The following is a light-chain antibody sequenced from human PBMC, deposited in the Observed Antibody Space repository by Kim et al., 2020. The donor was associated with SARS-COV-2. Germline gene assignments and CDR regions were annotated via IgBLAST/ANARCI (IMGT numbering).Light chain of an antibody. V-gene: IGLV3-21*04. CDR2: YDS. J-gene: IGLJ3*02. CDR3: QVWDSSSDHRV. CDR1: NIGSKS. Sequence: PGKTARISCGGNNIGSKSVHWYQQKPGQAPVLVIYYDSDRPSGIPERFSGSNSGNTATLTVGRVEAGDEADYYCQVWDSSSDHRVFGGGTQLTVL.